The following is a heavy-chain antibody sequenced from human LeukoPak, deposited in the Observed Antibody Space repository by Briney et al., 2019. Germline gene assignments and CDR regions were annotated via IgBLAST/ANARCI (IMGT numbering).Heavy chain of an antibody. Sequence: SETLSLTCTVSGDSVSTGDYYRSWIRQPPGKGLECIGYMYYSGSSYYNPSFKSRVTISVDRSKNQFSLILNSMTAADTAVYYCARQFCSGGSCYSGLFDPWGQGTLVTVSS. V-gene: IGHV4-30-4*08. D-gene: IGHD2-15*01. CDR3: ARQFCSGGSCYSGLFDP. CDR1: GDSVSTGDYY. CDR2: MYYSGSS. J-gene: IGHJ5*02.